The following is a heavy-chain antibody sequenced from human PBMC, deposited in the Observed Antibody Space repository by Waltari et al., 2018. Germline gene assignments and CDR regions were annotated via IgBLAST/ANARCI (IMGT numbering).Heavy chain of an antibody. V-gene: IGHV1-69*05. CDR3: ARPTLAVNCGGDCYSD. J-gene: IGHJ4*02. Sequence: QVQLVQSGAEVKKPGSSVKVSCKASGGTFSSYAISWVRQAPGQGLEWMGGIIPIFGTANYAQKFKGRVTITTDESTSTAYMELSSLRSEDTAVYYCARPTLAVNCGGDCYSDWGRGTLVTVSS. D-gene: IGHD2-21*01. CDR1: GGTFSSYA. CDR2: IIPIFGTA.